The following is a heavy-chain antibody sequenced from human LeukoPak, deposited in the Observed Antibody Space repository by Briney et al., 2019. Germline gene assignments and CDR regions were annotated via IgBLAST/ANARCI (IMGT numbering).Heavy chain of an antibody. CDR3: AKDYYYDSSGYYWAPGDY. CDR1: GFTLDDYA. Sequence: GGSLRLSCAASGFTLDDYAMPWVRQAPGKGLEWVSGISWNSGSIGYADSVKGRFTISRDNAKNSLYLQMNSLRAEDTAFYYCAKDYYYDSSGYYWAPGDYWGQGTLVTVSS. CDR2: ISWNSGSI. V-gene: IGHV3-9*01. D-gene: IGHD3-22*01. J-gene: IGHJ4*02.